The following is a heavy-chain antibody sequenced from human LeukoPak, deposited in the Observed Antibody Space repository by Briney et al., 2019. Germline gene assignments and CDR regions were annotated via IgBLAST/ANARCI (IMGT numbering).Heavy chain of an antibody. CDR3: ARVSARGYDY. J-gene: IGHJ4*02. CDR2: INSINAV. V-gene: IGHV3-48*01. CDR1: GFMFDTYI. Sequence: GGSLRLSCAASGFMFDTYIMTWVRQAPGKGLEWISYINSINAVYYTDSVQGRFNISRDNAKNSLYLQMNSLRVGDTAMYYCARVSARGYDYWGRGTLVTVSS. D-gene: IGHD5-18*01.